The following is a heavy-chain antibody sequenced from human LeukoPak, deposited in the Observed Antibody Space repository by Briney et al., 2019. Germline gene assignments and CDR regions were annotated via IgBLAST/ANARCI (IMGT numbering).Heavy chain of an antibody. V-gene: IGHV3-66*01. CDR1: GFTVSSNY. CDR2: FYSGGST. CDR3: ARVSPFDY. J-gene: IGHJ4*02. Sequence: GGSLRLSCVASGFTVSSNYMSWVRQAPGKGLEWLSVFYSGGSTYYADSVNGRFTMSRDNSKNTLYLQINGLRVEDTAVYYCARVSPFDYWGQGTQVTVSS.